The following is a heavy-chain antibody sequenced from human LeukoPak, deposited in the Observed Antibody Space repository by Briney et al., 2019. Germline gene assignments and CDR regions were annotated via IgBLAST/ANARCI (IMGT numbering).Heavy chain of an antibody. Sequence: SQTLSLTCTVSGGSISSCGYYWSWMRQRPGKGLEWIRYIYYSGSTYYNPSLKSRVTISVDTSKNQFSLKLSSVTAADTAVYYCARAGKQQLPHYWGQGTLVTVSS. D-gene: IGHD6-13*01. V-gene: IGHV4-31*03. CDR3: ARAGKQQLPHY. J-gene: IGHJ4*02. CDR1: GGSISSCGYY. CDR2: IYYSGST.